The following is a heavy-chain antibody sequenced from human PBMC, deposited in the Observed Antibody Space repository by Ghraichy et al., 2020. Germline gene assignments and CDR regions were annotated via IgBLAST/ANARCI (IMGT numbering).Heavy chain of an antibody. CDR1: GDSIGSGNW. Sequence: SETLSLTCAVSGDSIGSGNWWSWVRQPPGEGLEWIGELHHSAGTPYNPSLKSRVTLSLDKSKNHFSLILNSVTAADSAVYYCARNSIWSPGDYWGQGTLVTVSS. CDR3: ARNSIWSPGDY. D-gene: IGHD2/OR15-2a*01. CDR2: LHHSAGT. V-gene: IGHV4-4*02. J-gene: IGHJ4*02.